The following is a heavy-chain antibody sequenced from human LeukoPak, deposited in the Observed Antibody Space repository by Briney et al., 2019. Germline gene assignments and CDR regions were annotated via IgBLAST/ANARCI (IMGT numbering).Heavy chain of an antibody. CDR1: GFTFSSYS. CDR3: ARDRHDYGDFIDY. V-gene: IGHV3-21*01. CDR2: ISSSSSYI. D-gene: IGHD4-17*01. J-gene: IGHJ4*02. Sequence: PGGSLRLSCAASGFTFSSYSMNWVRQAPGKGLEWVSSISSSSSYIYYADSVKGRFTISRDNAKNSLYLQMNSLRAEDTAVYYCARDRHDYGDFIDYWGQGTLVTVSS.